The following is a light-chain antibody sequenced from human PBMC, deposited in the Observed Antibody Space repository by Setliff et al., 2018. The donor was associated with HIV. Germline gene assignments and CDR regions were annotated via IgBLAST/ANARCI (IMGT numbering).Light chain of an antibody. CDR3: SSYTKTASVSV. CDR1: SDDVGGSNY. Sequence: QSVLTQPASMSGSPGQSITISCTGSSDDVGGSNYVSWYQQHPGKAPKLIIYEVTVRPSGVSSRFSGSKSGNTASLTLSGLQTEDEADYYCSSYTKTASVSVFGSGTKVTV. V-gene: IGLV2-14*01. CDR2: EVT. J-gene: IGLJ1*01.